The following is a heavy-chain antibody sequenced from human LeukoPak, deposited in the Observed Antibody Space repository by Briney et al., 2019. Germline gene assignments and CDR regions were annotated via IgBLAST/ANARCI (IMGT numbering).Heavy chain of an antibody. CDR1: RFTFSTYW. CDR2: INSDGSST. V-gene: IGHV3-74*01. Sequence: PGGSLRLSCAASRFTFSTYWMHWVRQAPGKGLVWVSRINSDGSSTGYADSVKGRFTISRDNAKNTLYLQMNSLRAEDTAVYYCALPDSSGWGHFDYWGQGTLVTVSS. D-gene: IGHD6-19*01. CDR3: ALPDSSGWGHFDY. J-gene: IGHJ4*02.